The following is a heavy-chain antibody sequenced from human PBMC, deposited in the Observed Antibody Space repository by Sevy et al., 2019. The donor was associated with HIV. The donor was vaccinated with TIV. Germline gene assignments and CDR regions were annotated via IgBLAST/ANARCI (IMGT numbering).Heavy chain of an antibody. V-gene: IGHV3-53*01. D-gene: IGHD6-19*01. CDR2: IYSGGST. Sequence: GGSLRLSCAASGFTVSSNYMSWVRQAPGKGLEWVSVIYSGGSTYYADSVKGRFTISRDNSKNTLYLQMNSLRAEDTAVYYCARDLVYGSGWYLPFDYWGQGTLVTVSS. CDR1: GFTVSSNY. J-gene: IGHJ4*02. CDR3: ARDLVYGSGWYLPFDY.